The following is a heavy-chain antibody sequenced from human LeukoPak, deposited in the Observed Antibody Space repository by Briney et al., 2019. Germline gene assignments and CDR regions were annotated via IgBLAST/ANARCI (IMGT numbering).Heavy chain of an antibody. D-gene: IGHD6-13*01. Sequence: GGSLRLSCSASGFTFSTYVIHWVRQAPGKGLEYVSAISSNGGSTYYADSVKGRFTISRDNYKKALFLQMSSLRAEDTAVYYCAIAAAATEAFDIWGQGTMVTVSS. CDR2: ISSNGGST. CDR1: GFTFSTYV. V-gene: IGHV3-64D*06. J-gene: IGHJ3*02. CDR3: AIAAAATEAFDI.